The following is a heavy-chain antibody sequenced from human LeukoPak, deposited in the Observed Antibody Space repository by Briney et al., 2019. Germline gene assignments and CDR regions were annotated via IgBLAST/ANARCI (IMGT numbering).Heavy chain of an antibody. Sequence: GGSLRLSCAASGFTFSTYAMNWVRQAPGKGLAWVSRINTDGTTTNHADSVTGRFTISRDNAKNMLYLQMNSLRAEDTAVYYCVRGGLEPFDIWGQGTMVTVSS. CDR3: VRGGLEPFDI. D-gene: IGHD1-1*01. V-gene: IGHV3-74*01. J-gene: IGHJ3*02. CDR2: INTDGTTT. CDR1: GFTFSTYA.